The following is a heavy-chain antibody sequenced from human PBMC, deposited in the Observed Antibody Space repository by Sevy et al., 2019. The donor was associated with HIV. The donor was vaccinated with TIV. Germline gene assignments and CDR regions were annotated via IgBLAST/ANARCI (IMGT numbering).Heavy chain of an antibody. V-gene: IGHV3-30-3*01. Sequence: GGSLRLSCAASGFTFNNFAMHWVRLAPGKGPEWVAVVSSDGAITYYADSVKGRFTVSRDNSKNTVYFQMSSLLTADTALYYCAKAYSGSYYIPYDAFDIWGQGTMVTVSS. J-gene: IGHJ3*02. CDR2: VSSDGAIT. D-gene: IGHD1-26*01. CDR3: AKAYSGSYYIPYDAFDI. CDR1: GFTFNNFA.